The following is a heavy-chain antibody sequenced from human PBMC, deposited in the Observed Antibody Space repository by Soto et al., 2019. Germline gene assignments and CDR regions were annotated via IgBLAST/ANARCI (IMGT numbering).Heavy chain of an antibody. D-gene: IGHD2-21*01. CDR2: IYHRGST. J-gene: IGHJ4*02. CDR1: GGSISSGGYS. Sequence: QLQLQESGSGLVKPSQTLSLTCAVSGGSISSGGYSWRWIRQPPGKGLEWIGYIYHRGSTYYTPSRKGRVTVSVDRSKNQFSLTLSSVTAADTAVYYCARRNVAAIDYWGQGTLVTVSS. CDR3: ARRNVAAIDY. V-gene: IGHV4-30-2*01.